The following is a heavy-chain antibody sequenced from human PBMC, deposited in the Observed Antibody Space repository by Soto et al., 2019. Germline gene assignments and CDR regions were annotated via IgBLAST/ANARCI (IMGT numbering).Heavy chain of an antibody. Sequence: GGSLRLSCAASGFTFSSYWMHWVRQAPGKGLVWVSRINSDGSSTSYADSVKGRFTISRDNAKNTLYLQMNSLRAEDTAVYYCARVLYPLTPPGYCSGGSCYSFGYWGQGTLDTVSS. D-gene: IGHD2-15*01. CDR2: INSDGSST. V-gene: IGHV3-74*01. J-gene: IGHJ4*02. CDR3: ARVLYPLTPPGYCSGGSCYSFGY. CDR1: GFTFSSYW.